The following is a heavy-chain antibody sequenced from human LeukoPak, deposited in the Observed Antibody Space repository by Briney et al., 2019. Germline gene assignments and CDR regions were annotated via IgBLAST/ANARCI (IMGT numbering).Heavy chain of an antibody. V-gene: IGHV4-61*10. J-gene: IGHJ3*02. D-gene: IGHD5-18*01. CDR1: GGSISSGSYY. Sequence: PSETLSLTCTVSGGSISSGSYYWSWIRQPAGTGLEWIGYIYYSGSTNYNPSVKSRVTMSVDTSKNQFSLKLSSVTAADTAVYYCATTPQRGYSYGWGTDAFDIWGQGTMVTVSS. CDR3: ATTPQRGYSYGWGTDAFDI. CDR2: IYYSGST.